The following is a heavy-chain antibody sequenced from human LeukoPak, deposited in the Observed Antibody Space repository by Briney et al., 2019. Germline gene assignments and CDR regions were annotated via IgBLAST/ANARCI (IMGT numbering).Heavy chain of an antibody. CDR3: AKMALTYGDESGAMDV. J-gene: IGHJ6*02. CDR2: INPSGGST. D-gene: IGHD4-17*01. Sequence: ASVKVSCKASGYTFTSYYMHWVRQAPGQGLEWMGIINPSGGSTSYAQKFQGRVTMTRDASTSTVYMELSSLRSEDTAVYYCAKMALTYGDESGAMDVWGQGTTVTVSS. CDR1: GYTFTSYY. V-gene: IGHV1-46*01.